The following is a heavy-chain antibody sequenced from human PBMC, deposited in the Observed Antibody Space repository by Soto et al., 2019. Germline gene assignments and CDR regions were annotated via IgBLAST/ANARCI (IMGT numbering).Heavy chain of an antibody. CDR1: GYTFTSYG. Sequence: VASVKVSCKASGYTFTSYGISWVRQAPGQGLEWMGRIIPILGIANYAQKFQGRVTITADKSTSTAYMELSSLRSEDTAVYYCARESLMIVATHYGMDVWGQGTTVTVSS. J-gene: IGHJ6*02. CDR2: IIPILGIA. D-gene: IGHD5-12*01. V-gene: IGHV1-69*04. CDR3: ARESLMIVATHYGMDV.